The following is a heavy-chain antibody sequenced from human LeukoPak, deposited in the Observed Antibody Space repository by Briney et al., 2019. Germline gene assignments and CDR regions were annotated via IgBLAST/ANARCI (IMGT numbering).Heavy chain of an antibody. V-gene: IGHV4-38-2*02. CDR3: AREIVRGVPGW. J-gene: IGHJ4*02. D-gene: IGHD3-10*01. Sequence: SETLSLTCAVSGYSISSGYHWGWTRPTPGKGLEWIGSLYAAGSTYYSPSLKSRVTISLDKSKNLFSLDLRSVTAADTAVYYCAREIVRGVPGWWGQGTLVTVSS. CDR1: GYSISSGYH. CDR2: LYAAGST.